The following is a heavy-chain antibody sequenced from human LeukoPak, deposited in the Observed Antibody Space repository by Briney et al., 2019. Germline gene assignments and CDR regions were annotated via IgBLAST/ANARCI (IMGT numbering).Heavy chain of an antibody. J-gene: IGHJ6*03. V-gene: IGHV4-59*01. CDR3: ARDDQVAARQEYPKTPYYYMDV. D-gene: IGHD6-6*01. Sequence: SETLSLTCTVSGGSISSYYWSWIRQPPGKGLEWIGYIYYSGSTNYNPSLKSRATISVDTSKNQFSLKLSSVTAADTAVYYCARDDQVAARQEYPKTPYYYMDVWGKGTTVTVSS. CDR1: GGSISSYY. CDR2: IYYSGST.